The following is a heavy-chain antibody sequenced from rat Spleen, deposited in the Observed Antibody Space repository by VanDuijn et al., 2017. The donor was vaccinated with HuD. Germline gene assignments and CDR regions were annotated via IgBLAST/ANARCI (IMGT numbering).Heavy chain of an antibody. J-gene: IGHJ2*01. D-gene: IGHD4-3*01. V-gene: IGHV5-25*01. Sequence: EVQLVESDGGLVQPGRSLKLSCAASGFTFSDYYMAWVRQAPTKSLDWVASISTGGGKTYYRDSVEGRFTVSRDNAKNTLYLQMDRLRSEDTATYYCARDNSGYGFDYWGQGVMVTVSS. CDR3: ARDNSGYGFDY. CDR2: ISTGGGKT. CDR1: GFTFSDYY.